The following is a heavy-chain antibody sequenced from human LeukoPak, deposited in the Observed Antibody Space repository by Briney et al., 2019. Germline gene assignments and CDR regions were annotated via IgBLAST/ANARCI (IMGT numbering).Heavy chain of an antibody. CDR3: ARRGYCSSTSCYEGTNWFDP. V-gene: IGHV5-10-1*01. D-gene: IGHD2-2*01. CDR1: AYSFTSYW. Sequence: GESLKISCKGSAYSFTSYWIIWVRQMPGKGLEWMGRIDPSDSYTNYSPSFQGHVTISADKSISTAYLQWSSLKASDTAMYYCARRGYCSSTSCYEGTNWFDPWGQGTLVTVSS. CDR2: IDPSDSYT. J-gene: IGHJ5*02.